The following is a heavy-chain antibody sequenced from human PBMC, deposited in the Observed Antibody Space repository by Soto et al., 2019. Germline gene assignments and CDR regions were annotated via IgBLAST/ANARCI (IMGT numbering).Heavy chain of an antibody. CDR1: GGPISSGYF. Sequence: QVLLQESGPGLVQHSGTLSLFCAVSGGPISSGYFWGWVRQHPGKGLEWLGVIAHSGTVKYNPSLNIRVTISMDKSKIQFSLKLNSVTAADTAVYYCARSFGWYAIDYCGQGIRGSVSA. J-gene: IGHJ4*02. D-gene: IGHD6-19*01. CDR3: ARSFGWYAIDY. V-gene: IGHV4-4*02. CDR2: IAHSGTV.